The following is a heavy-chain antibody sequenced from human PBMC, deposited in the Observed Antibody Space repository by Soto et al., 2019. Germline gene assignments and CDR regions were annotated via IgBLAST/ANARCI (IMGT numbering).Heavy chain of an antibody. CDR1: GYTFTSHD. V-gene: IGHV1-8*01. J-gene: IGHJ5*02. Sequence: ASVKVSCKASGYTFTSHDINWVRQATGQGLEWMGWMNPNSGNTGYAQKFQGRVTMTENTSINTAYMELSSLRSEDTAVYYCATDRSITIFGVVQEGFDPWGQGTLVTVSS. CDR3: ATDRSITIFGVVQEGFDP. D-gene: IGHD3-3*01. CDR2: MNPNSGNT.